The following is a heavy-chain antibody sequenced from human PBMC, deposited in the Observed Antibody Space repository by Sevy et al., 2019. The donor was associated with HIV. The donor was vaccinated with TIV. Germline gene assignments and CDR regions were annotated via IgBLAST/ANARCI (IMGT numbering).Heavy chain of an antibody. Sequence: GGSLRLSCVVSGFDIRSNYMSWVRQAPGKGLEWVSHIYAGGTAYYADSVKGRFTFSRDDSKNTVSHQMRSLRVEDSDVYYCASEYCSRGSCFFDYWGQGIQVTVSS. D-gene: IGHD2-15*01. CDR3: ASEYCSRGSCFFDY. V-gene: IGHV3-53*01. CDR2: IYAGGTA. CDR1: GFDIRSNY. J-gene: IGHJ4*02.